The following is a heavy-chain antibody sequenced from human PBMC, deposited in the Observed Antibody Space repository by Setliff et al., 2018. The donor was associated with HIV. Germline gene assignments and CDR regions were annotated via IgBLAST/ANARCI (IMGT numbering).Heavy chain of an antibody. CDR2: ISAYNGNT. J-gene: IGHJ4*02. Sequence: ASVKVSCKASGYTFTSYGISWVRQAPGQGLEWMGWISAYNGNTNYAQKLQGRVTMTTDTSTSTAYMELRSLRSDDTTVYYCARGTYYYDSSGYLAAGHFDYWGQGTLVTVSS. D-gene: IGHD3-22*01. CDR3: ARGTYYYDSSGYLAAGHFDY. CDR1: GYTFTSYG. V-gene: IGHV1-18*01.